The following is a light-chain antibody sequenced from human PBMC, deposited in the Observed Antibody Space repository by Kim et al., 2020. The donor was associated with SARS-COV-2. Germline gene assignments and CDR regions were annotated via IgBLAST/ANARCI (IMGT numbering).Light chain of an antibody. J-gene: IGLJ3*02. V-gene: IGLV3-9*01. Sequence: SYELTQPPSVSVALGQTARITCGGNNIGGKNVHWYQQRPGQAPVLVIYRDTNRPSWIPERLSGSNSGNTATLTISRAQAEDEADYYCQVWDSSTGVFGGGT. CDR1: NIGGKN. CDR3: QVWDSSTGV. CDR2: RDT.